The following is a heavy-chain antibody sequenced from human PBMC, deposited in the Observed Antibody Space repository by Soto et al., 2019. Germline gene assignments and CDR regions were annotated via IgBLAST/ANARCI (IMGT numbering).Heavy chain of an antibody. V-gene: IGHV1-69*06. CDR3: ASSFTVPSAIDY. Sequence: GASVKVSCKASGDTFSTYTITWARQAPGQGLEWMGGINPRTGTSNYAQKFQGRVTITGDKSTSTAYMELSSLRSEDTAVYYCASSFTVPSAIDYWGQGTLVTVSS. CDR2: INPRTGTS. D-gene: IGHD2-2*02. CDR1: GDTFSTYT. J-gene: IGHJ4*02.